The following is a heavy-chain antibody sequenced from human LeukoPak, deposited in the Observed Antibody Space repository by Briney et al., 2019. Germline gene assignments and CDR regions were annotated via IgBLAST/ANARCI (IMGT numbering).Heavy chain of an antibody. CDR3: ARLGSIVATINFDY. J-gene: IGHJ4*02. D-gene: IGHD5-12*01. Sequence: PGGSLRLSCAASGFTFSSYWMSWVRQAPGKGLEWVANIKQDGSEKYYVDSVKGRFTISRDNAKNSLYLQMNSLRAEDTAVYYCARLGSIVATINFDYWGQGTLVTVSS. CDR2: IKQDGSEK. V-gene: IGHV3-7*01. CDR1: GFTFSSYW.